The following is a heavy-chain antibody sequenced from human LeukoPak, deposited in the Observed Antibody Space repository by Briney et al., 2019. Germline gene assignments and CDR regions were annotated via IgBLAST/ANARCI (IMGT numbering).Heavy chain of an antibody. CDR3: ARGDSSGWTDGFQH. CDR1: GGSFSGYY. J-gene: IGHJ1*01. Sequence: SETLSLNCAVYGGSFSGYYWSWIRQPPGKGLEWIGEINHSGSTNHNPSIRSRITISVATSKNQFSLKLSSVTAADTAVYYCARGDSSGWTDGFQHWGQGTLVTVSS. D-gene: IGHD6-19*01. V-gene: IGHV4-34*01. CDR2: INHSGST.